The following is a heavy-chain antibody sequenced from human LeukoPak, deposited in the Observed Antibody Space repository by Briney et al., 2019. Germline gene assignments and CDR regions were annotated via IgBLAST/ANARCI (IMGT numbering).Heavy chain of an antibody. J-gene: IGHJ4*02. V-gene: IGHV3-74*01. CDR1: GFTFSSYW. CDR2: INSDGSST. CDR3: VRGGRPGSFDY. Sequence: GGSLRLSCAASGFTFSSYWMHWVRQAPGKGLVWVSYINSDGSSTNYADSVKGRFTISRDNAKNTLYLQMNSLRAEDTAVYYCVRGGRPGSFDYWGQGTLVTVSS.